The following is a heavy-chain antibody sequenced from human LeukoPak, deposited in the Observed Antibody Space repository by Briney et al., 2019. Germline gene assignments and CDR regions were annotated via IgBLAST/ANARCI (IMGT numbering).Heavy chain of an antibody. D-gene: IGHD1-7*01. CDR3: AKLRLTGTTDFFDY. CDR1: GFTFSSYG. J-gene: IGHJ4*02. V-gene: IGHV3-23*01. CDR2: ISTRSDAK. Sequence: PGGSLRLSCAASGFTFSSYGMSWVRQAPGKGLEWVSVISTRSDAKYYADSVKGRFTISRDNSKNTLYLQMNGLRAEDTAVYYCAKLRLTGTTDFFDYWGQGTLVTVSS.